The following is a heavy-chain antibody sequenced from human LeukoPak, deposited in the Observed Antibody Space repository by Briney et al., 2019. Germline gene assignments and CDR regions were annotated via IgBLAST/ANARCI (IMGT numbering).Heavy chain of an antibody. CDR1: GGSISSYY. CDR3: ARLAVGEPDDY. J-gene: IGHJ4*02. Sequence: PSETLSLTCTVSGGSISSYYWSWIRQPPGKGLEWIGYIYYSGSTNYSPSLKSRVTISVDTSKNQFSLKLSSVTAADTAVYYCARLAVGEPDDYWGQGTLVTVSS. CDR2: IYYSGST. D-gene: IGHD1-14*01. V-gene: IGHV4-59*01.